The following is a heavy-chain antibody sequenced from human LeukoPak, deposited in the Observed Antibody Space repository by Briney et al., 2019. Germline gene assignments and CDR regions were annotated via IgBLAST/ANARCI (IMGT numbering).Heavy chain of an antibody. J-gene: IGHJ6*02. D-gene: IGHD4-23*01. CDR2: ISGSGGST. Sequence: GGSLRLSCAASGFTFSSYAMSWVRQAPGKGLEWVSAISGSGGSTYYADSVKGRFTISRDNSKNTLYLQMNSLRAEDTAVYYCARGHIGYGGNSGPYYYGMDVWGQGTTVTVSS. V-gene: IGHV3-23*01. CDR3: ARGHIGYGGNSGPYYYGMDV. CDR1: GFTFSSYA.